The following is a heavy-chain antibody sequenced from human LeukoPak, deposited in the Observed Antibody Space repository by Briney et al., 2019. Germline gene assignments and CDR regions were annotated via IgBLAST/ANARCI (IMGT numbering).Heavy chain of an antibody. Sequence: SETLSLTCAVYGGSFSGYYWSWSRQPAGKGLEWIGEINHSGSTNYNPSLKSRVTISVDTSKNQFSLKLSSVTAADTAVYYCARRPSRDREVWGKGTTVTISS. CDR2: INHSGST. CDR1: GGSFSGYY. D-gene: IGHD3-22*01. CDR3: ARRPSRDREV. V-gene: IGHV4-34*01. J-gene: IGHJ6*04.